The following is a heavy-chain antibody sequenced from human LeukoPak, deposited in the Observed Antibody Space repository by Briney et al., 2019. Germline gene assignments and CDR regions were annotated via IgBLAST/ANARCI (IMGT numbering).Heavy chain of an antibody. J-gene: IGHJ6*02. V-gene: IGHV4-59*01. CDR2: IYYSGST. Sequence: SETLSLTCTVSGGSISSYYWSRIRQPPGKGLEWIGYIYYSGSTNYNPSLKSRVTISVDTSKNQFSLELSSVTAADTAVYYCARDRGVFAYYYGMDVWGQGTTVTVSS. CDR1: GGSISSYY. D-gene: IGHD3-16*01. CDR3: ARDRGVFAYYYGMDV.